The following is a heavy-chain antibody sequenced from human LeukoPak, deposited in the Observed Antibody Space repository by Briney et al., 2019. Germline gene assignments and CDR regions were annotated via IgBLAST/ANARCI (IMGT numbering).Heavy chain of an antibody. V-gene: IGHV1-2*02. Sequence: GASVKVSCKASGYTFTGYYMHWVRQAPGQGLEWMGWINPNSGGTNYAQKFQGRVTMTRDTSISTAYMELSRLRSDDTAVYHCARGPDAFGENWFDPWGQGTLVTVSS. CDR1: GYTFTGYY. CDR3: ARGPDAFGENWFDP. D-gene: IGHD3-3*01. CDR2: INPNSGGT. J-gene: IGHJ5*02.